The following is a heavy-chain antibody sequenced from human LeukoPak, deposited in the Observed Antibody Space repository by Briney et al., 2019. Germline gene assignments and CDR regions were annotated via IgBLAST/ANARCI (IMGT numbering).Heavy chain of an antibody. J-gene: IGHJ4*02. CDR3: ANYRS. CDR2: ISGSGSST. D-gene: IGHD1-14*01. CDR1: GFTFSSYA. V-gene: IGHV3-23*01. Sequence: GGSLRLSCAGSGFTFSSYAMSWVRQAPGKGLEWVSGISGSGSSTHYADSVKGRFTISRDNSKSTLYLQMSSLRDEDTAVYYCANYRSWGQGTLVTDSS.